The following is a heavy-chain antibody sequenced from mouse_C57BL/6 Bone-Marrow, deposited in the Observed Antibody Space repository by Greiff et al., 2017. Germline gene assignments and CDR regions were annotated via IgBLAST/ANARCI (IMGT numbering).Heavy chain of an antibody. CDR1: GYTFTGYW. D-gene: IGHD1-1*01. V-gene: IGHV1-9*01. CDR3: ARLVVVDY. J-gene: IGHJ2*01. Sequence: QVQLKQSGAELMKPGASVKLSCKATGYTFTGYWIGWVKQRPGHGLEWIGEILPGSGSTNYNEKFKGKAKFTEDTSSNTAYMQLSNLTAEDSAICYCARLVVVDYWGQGTTLTVSS. CDR2: ILPGSGST.